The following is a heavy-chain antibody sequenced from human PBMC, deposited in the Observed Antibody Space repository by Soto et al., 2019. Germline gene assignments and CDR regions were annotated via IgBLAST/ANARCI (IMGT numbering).Heavy chain of an antibody. J-gene: IGHJ6*03. V-gene: IGHV4-39*01. Sequence: ETLSLTCTVSGGSISNSNYYWGWIRQPPGKGLEWIGSIYYSGSTYYNPSLKSRVTISVDTSKNQFSLKLSSVTAADTAVYYCARHGTGGYYYYYYMDVWGKGTTV. CDR2: IYYSGST. CDR1: GGSISNSNYY. D-gene: IGHD1-1*01. CDR3: ARHGTGGYYYYYYMDV.